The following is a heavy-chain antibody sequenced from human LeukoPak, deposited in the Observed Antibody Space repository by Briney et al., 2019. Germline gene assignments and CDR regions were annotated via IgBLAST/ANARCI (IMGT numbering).Heavy chain of an antibody. CDR1: SGSFNNYY. CDR3: ARRGSEGGRCFGA. V-gene: IGHV4-34*01. J-gene: IGHJ5*02. D-gene: IGHD6-19*01. CDR2: INHVGST. Sequence: SETLSLTCAVLSGSFNNYYWSWIRQPPGKGLEWLGEINHVGSTTYNSSLKSRVIISVDTSRIQFSLNLNSVTAADTAVYYCARRGSEGGRCFGAWGQGILVTVSS.